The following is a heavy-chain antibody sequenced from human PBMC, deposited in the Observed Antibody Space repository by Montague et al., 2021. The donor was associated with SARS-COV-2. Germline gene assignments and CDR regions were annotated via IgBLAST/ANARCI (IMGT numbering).Heavy chain of an antibody. D-gene: IGHD3-10*01. CDR3: ATAPPVGSTGWFDP. CDR1: GYTLTELS. Sequence: SVKVSCKVSGYTLTELSMHWVRRAPGKGLEWMGGFDPEDGETIYAQKFQGRVTMTEDTSTDTAYMELSSLRSEDTAVYYCATAPPVGSTGWFDPWGQGTLVTVSS. J-gene: IGHJ5*02. CDR2: FDPEDGET. V-gene: IGHV1-24*01.